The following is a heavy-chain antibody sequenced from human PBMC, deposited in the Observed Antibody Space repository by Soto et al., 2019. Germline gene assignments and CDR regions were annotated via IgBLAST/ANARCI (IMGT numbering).Heavy chain of an antibody. D-gene: IGHD3-10*01. Sequence: QVQLQESGPGLVKPSQTLSLTCTVSGDSIRSGGYYWSWIRQHPGKGLEWIGYIYNSGSTYYNPSLKSRLTISVDTSKNQFSLKLSSVTAADTAVYYCARDWVVRGVVQNHNWFDPWGQGTLVTVSS. J-gene: IGHJ5*02. CDR3: ARDWVVRGVVQNHNWFDP. CDR1: GDSIRSGGYY. V-gene: IGHV4-31*03. CDR2: IYNSGST.